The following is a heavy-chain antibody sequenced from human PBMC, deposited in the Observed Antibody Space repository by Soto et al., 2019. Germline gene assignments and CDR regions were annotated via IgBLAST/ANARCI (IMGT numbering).Heavy chain of an antibody. CDR1: GFTFTDYA. CDR3: ARGSSGYISSWYYFDY. Sequence: EVQLLESGGGLVQPGGSLRLSCAASGFTFTDYALSWVRQAPGKGLEWVATISGIGGSTYLADSVEGRLSISRDNSKNTLSLLMNSLRAEDTAVYFCARGSSGYISSWYYFDYWGRGTLVTVSS. CDR2: ISGIGGST. D-gene: IGHD6-13*01. J-gene: IGHJ4*02. V-gene: IGHV3-23*01.